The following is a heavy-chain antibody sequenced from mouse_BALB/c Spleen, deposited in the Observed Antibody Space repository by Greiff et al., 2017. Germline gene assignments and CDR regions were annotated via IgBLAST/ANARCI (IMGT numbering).Heavy chain of an antibody. CDR3: TRSDWDYFDY. V-gene: IGHV1-15*01. D-gene: IGHD4-1*01. Sequence: VQLQQSGAELVRPGASVTLSCKASGYTFTDYEMHWVKQTPVHGLEWIGAIDPETGGTAYNQKFKGKATLTADKSSSTAYMELRSLTSEDSAVYYCTRSDWDYFDYWGQGTTLTVSS. CDR1: GYTFTDYE. J-gene: IGHJ2*01. CDR2: IDPETGGT.